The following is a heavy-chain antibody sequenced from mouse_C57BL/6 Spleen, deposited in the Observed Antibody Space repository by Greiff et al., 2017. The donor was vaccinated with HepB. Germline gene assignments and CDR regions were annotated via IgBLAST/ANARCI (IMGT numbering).Heavy chain of an antibody. Sequence: EVKLVESGGGLVKPGGSLKLSCAASGFTFSDYGMHWVRQAPEKGLEWVAYISSGSSTIYYADTVKGRFTISRDNAKNTLFLQMTSLRSEDTAMYYCARQSLYYGNYFYYFDYWGQGTTLTVSS. CDR2: ISSGSSTI. D-gene: IGHD2-1*01. J-gene: IGHJ2*01. CDR1: GFTFSDYG. CDR3: ARQSLYYGNYFYYFDY. V-gene: IGHV5-17*01.